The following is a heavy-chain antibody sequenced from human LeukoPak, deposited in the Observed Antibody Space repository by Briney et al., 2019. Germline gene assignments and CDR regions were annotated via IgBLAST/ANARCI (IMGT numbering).Heavy chain of an antibody. CDR1: DGSISSAYR. CDR3: TSGEYTQGSDV. D-gene: IGHD4-17*01. Sequence: PLETLSLTCTVSDGSISSAYRWTWIRQSAGKGLEWIGRVDTSGSTKYNPSLKSRVTISFDTSKNQFSLRLTSVTAADTAVYYCTSGEYTQGSDVWGQGTMVTVTS. J-gene: IGHJ3*01. CDR2: VDTSGST. V-gene: IGHV4-61*02.